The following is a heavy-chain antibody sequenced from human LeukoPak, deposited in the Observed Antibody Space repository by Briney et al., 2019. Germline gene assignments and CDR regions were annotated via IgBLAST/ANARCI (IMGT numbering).Heavy chain of an antibody. J-gene: IGHJ4*02. D-gene: IGHD3-22*01. CDR3: ARDCYFSSGCFDY. Sequence: PSETLSLTCTVSGGSISNYYWSWIRQPPGKGLEWIGYIYESGSTNYNPSLKSRVTMSLDTSKNQFSLKLSSVTAADTAVYYCARDCYFSSGCFDYWGQGTLVTVSS. CDR1: GGSISNYY. CDR2: IYESGST. V-gene: IGHV4-59*01.